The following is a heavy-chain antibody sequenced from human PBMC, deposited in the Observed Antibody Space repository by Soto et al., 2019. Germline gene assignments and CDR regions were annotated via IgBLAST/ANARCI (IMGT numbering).Heavy chain of an antibody. CDR3: ARGPYYFDY. J-gene: IGHJ4*02. Sequence: PSATLSLTCAVYGGSFSGYYWSWIRQPPGKGLEWIGEINHSGSTNYNPSLKSRVTISVDTSKNQFSLKLSSVTAADTAVYYCARGPYYFDYRGQGTLVTVS. CDR1: GGSFSGYY. V-gene: IGHV4-34*01. CDR2: INHSGST.